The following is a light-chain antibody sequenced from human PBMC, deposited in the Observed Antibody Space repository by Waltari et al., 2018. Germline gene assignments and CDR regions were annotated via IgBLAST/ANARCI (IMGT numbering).Light chain of an antibody. Sequence: SVSPGQTARITCSGDALPKQYAYWYQQKPGQAPVLVIYKDSERPSGIPERFSGSSSGTTVTLTISGVQAEDEADYYCQSADSSGTVVFGGGTKLTVL. CDR1: ALPKQY. J-gene: IGLJ2*01. CDR2: KDS. CDR3: QSADSSGTVV. V-gene: IGLV3-25*03.